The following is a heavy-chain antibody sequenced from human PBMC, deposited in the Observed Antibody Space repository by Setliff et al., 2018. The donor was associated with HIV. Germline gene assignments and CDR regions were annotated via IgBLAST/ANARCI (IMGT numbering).Heavy chain of an antibody. Sequence: SETLSLTCTVSGGSISSYYCNWIRQTPGKGPEWIGYIHSSGSTIYNPSLKSRITISLDTSKEQFSLDLSSATAADTAVYYCATLDHSGGNFLAYWGQGSLVTVSS. J-gene: IGHJ4*02. V-gene: IGHV4-4*09. D-gene: IGHD2-21*02. CDR2: IHSSGST. CDR1: GGSISSYY. CDR3: ATLDHSGGNFLAY.